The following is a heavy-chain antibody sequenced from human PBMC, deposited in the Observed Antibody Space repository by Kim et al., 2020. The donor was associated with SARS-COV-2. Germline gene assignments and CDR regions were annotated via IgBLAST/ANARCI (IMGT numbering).Heavy chain of an antibody. V-gene: IGHV3-30*04. J-gene: IGHJ6*02. Sequence: GGSLRLSCVASGFTFSIYSIHWVRQAPGRGLEWVAVISYDGSDAFYADSAKGRCTISRDNSKDTQFVQMHGLRVDDTALYYCARGGSGSPVSPDFYYGLDVCGPGTPLTVSS. CDR1: GFTFSIYS. CDR3: ARGGSGSPVSPDFYYGLDV. D-gene: IGHD1-26*01. CDR2: ISYDGSDA.